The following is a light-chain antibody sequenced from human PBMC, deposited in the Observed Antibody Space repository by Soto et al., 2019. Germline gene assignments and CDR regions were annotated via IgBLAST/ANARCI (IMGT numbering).Light chain of an antibody. CDR2: DVS. J-gene: IGLJ2*01. CDR1: SSDVGGYNY. CDR3: SSYTSSSLGV. Sequence: QSALTQPASVSGSPGQSITISCTGTSSDVGGYNYVSWYQQHPGKAPKLMIYDVSNRPSGVSNRFSGSKSGNTASLTISGRQVEDEAEYYCSSYTSSSLGVFGGGTKLTVL. V-gene: IGLV2-14*01.